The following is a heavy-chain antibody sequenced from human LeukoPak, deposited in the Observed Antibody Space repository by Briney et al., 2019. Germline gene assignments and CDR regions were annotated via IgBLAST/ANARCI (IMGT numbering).Heavy chain of an antibody. V-gene: IGHV3-23*01. J-gene: IGHJ3*01. CDR3: AKNVLQGFGVINPFM. Sequence: PGGSLRLSCAASGFTFSTYAMNWVRQAPGRGLEWVSGITGSGDDAYYADSVKGRFTISRDNSKNTRYLQMNSLTAEDTALYYCAKNVLQGFGVINPFMWVQGTTVTVSS. CDR1: GFTFSTYA. D-gene: IGHD3-3*01. CDR2: ITGSGDDA.